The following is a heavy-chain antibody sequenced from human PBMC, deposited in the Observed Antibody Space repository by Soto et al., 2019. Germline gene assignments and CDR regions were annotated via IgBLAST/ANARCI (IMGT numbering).Heavy chain of an antibody. D-gene: IGHD4-17*01. CDR3: AKENTPDYGDYVDY. J-gene: IGHJ4*02. CDR1: GFTFSSYA. Sequence: VQLLESGGGLVQPGGSLRLSCAASGFTFSSYAMSWVRQAPGKGLKWISSISGSGTSTYYADSVKGRFTISRDNSKNTMYLQMNSLRAEDTALYFCAKENTPDYGDYVDYWGQGTLVTVSS. V-gene: IGHV3-23*01. CDR2: ISGSGTST.